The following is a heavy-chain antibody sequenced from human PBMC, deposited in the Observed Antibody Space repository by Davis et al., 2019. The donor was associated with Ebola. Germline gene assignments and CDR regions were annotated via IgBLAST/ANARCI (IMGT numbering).Heavy chain of an antibody. CDR2: IIPVFRTA. CDR3: ARGPYDSSGWYYFDY. D-gene: IGHD6-19*01. V-gene: IGHV1-69*05. Sequence: AASVKVSCKAVGGTLTSYAMTWVRQAPGQGLEWMGGIIPVFRTANYAQKFQGRVTMTSDTSISTAYMELSRLISDDTVVYYCARGPYDSSGWYYFDYWGQGTLVTVSS. J-gene: IGHJ4*02. CDR1: GGTLTSYA.